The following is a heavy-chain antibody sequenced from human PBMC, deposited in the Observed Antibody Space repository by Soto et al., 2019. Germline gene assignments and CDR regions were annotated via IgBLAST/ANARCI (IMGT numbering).Heavy chain of an antibody. J-gene: IGHJ4*02. D-gene: IGHD1-26*01. CDR3: ARGLISGSHYSGGWYYFDS. Sequence: PSETLSLTCDGYGGSFSDYIWTWIRQTPGKGLQWIGQINHSGSANYNPSLKSRVTISVHTSSSQFSLELSSVTAADTAVYYCARGLISGSHYSGGWYYFDSWGQGTQVTVSS. CDR1: GGSFSDYI. CDR2: INHSGSA. V-gene: IGHV4-34*01.